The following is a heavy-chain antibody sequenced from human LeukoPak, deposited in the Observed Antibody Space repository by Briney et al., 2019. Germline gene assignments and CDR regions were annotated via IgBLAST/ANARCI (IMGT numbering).Heavy chain of an antibody. D-gene: IGHD3-10*01. Sequence: GSLRLSCAASGFTFSSYAMSWVRQAPGKGLEWVAVIWYDGSNKYYADSVKGRFTISRDNSKNTLYLQMNSLRAEDTAVYYCARDRGHYFDYWGQGTLVTVSS. CDR2: IWYDGSNK. CDR1: GFTFSSYA. V-gene: IGHV3-33*08. J-gene: IGHJ4*02. CDR3: ARDRGHYFDY.